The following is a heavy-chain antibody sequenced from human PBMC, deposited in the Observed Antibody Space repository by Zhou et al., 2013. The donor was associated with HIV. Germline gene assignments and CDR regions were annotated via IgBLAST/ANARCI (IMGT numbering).Heavy chain of an antibody. V-gene: IGHV1-24*01. Sequence: QVQLVQSGAEVRPPGASVKVSCKVVGYTLANLAIHWVRQPPGQGPEWMGGFDPEDVMTVYAQKFEGRVTLTQDASSDTAYMSMSGLTSDDTAVYYCGTIPHLVPGTDVTMTAIGEGDYWGRGT. CDR2: FDPEDVMT. CDR1: GYTLANLA. D-gene: IGHD2-21*02. J-gene: IGHJ4*02. CDR3: GTIPHLVPGTDVTMTAIGEGDY.